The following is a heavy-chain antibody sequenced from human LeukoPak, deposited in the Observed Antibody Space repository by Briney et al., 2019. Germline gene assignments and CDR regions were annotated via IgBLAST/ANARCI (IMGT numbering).Heavy chain of an antibody. V-gene: IGHV1-2*06. CDR2: INPNSVGT. D-gene: IGHD3-3*01. Sequence: ASVKVSCKASGYTFTGNYMHWVRQAPGQGLEWMGRINPNSVGTNYAQKFQGRVTMTRDTSISTAYMELSRLRSDDTAVYYCAREFVGYDFWSGYYSPDYWGQGTLVTVSS. CDR1: GYTFTGNY. CDR3: AREFVGYDFWSGYYSPDY. J-gene: IGHJ4*02.